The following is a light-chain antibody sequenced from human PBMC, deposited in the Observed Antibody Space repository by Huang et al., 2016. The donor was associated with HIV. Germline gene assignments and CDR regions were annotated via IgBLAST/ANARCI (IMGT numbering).Light chain of an antibody. CDR2: GAS. J-gene: IGKJ1*01. Sequence: EIVMTQSPATLSVSPGERATLSCRASQSVSSNLAWYQQKPGQPPRLLIYGASTRANGIPARFSGSGSGTEFTLTISSLQSEDCAVYYCQQYNNWPPRTFGQGTKVEIK. CDR1: QSVSSN. CDR3: QQYNNWPPRT. V-gene: IGKV3-15*01.